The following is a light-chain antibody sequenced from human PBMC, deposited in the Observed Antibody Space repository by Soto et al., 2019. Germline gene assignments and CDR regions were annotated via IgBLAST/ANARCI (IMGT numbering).Light chain of an antibody. J-gene: IGLJ3*02. CDR2: LNSDGSH. V-gene: IGLV4-69*01. CDR3: QTWGTGIQV. Sequence: QPVLTQSPSASASLGASVKLTCTLSSGRSSYAIAWHQQQPEKGPRHLMKLNSDGSHTKGDGIPDRFSGSSSGAERYLTISSLQSDDEADYYCQTWGTGIQVFGGGTKLTVL. CDR1: SGRSSYA.